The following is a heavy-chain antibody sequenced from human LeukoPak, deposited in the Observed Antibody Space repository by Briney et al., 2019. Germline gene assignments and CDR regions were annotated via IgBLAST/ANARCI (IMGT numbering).Heavy chain of an antibody. CDR3: ATFSYRDYVK. Sequence: GGSLRLSCVASGFTFSIYAMHWVRQAPGKGLEWVAVISYEGNNIHYADSVKGRFTISRDNSKNTVFLQMNSLRAADTAVYYCATFSYRDYVKWGQGTLVTVSS. CDR1: GFTFSIYA. CDR2: ISYEGNNI. V-gene: IGHV3-30-3*01. D-gene: IGHD4-17*01. J-gene: IGHJ4*02.